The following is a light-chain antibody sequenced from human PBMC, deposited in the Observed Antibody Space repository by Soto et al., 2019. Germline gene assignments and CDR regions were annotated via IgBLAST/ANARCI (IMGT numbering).Light chain of an antibody. CDR1: QDISSS. CDR3: QQYYTYPLT. CDR2: SAS. J-gene: IGKJ4*01. V-gene: IGKV1-8*01. Sequence: AIRMTQSPSSLSASTGDRVTITCRASQDISSSLAWYQQKPGQAPRLLIYSASTLQSGVPSRFSGSGSETDFTLTISCLQSEDFATYYGQQYYTYPLTFGGGTKVEIK.